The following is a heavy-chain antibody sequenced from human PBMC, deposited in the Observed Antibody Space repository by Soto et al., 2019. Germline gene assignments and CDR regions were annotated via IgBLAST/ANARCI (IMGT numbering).Heavy chain of an antibody. J-gene: IGHJ6*02. CDR2: IYYSGST. CDR1: GGSISSYY. D-gene: IGHD2-15*01. V-gene: IGHV4-59*01. CDR3: ARDVMVGLDYYYGMDV. Sequence: PSETLSLTCTVSGGSISSYYWSWIRQPPGKGLEWIGYIYYSGSTNYNPSLKSRVTISVDTSKNQFSLKLSSVTAADTAVYYCARDVMVGLDYYYGMDVWGQGTTVTV.